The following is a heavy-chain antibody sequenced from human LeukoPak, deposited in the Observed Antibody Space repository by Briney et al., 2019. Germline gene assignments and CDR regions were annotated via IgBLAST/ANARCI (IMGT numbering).Heavy chain of an antibody. D-gene: IGHD3/OR15-3a*01. V-gene: IGHV3-7*01. Sequence: HPGGSLRLSCAASGFTFSNYWMSWVRQAPGKELEWVANIKQDGSEIYYVDSVKGRFTISRDNAKNSLYLQMNSLRAEDTAVYYCARGLWTAHYYYYYGMDVWGQGTTVTVSS. CDR3: ARGLWTAHYYYYYGMDV. CDR2: IKQDGSEI. CDR1: GFTFSNYW. J-gene: IGHJ6*02.